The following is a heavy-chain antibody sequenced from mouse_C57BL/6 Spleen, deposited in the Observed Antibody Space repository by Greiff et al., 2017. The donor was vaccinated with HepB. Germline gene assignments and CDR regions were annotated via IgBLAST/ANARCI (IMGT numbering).Heavy chain of an antibody. CDR2: INPNNGGT. Sequence: EVQLQQSGPELVKPGASVKIPCKASGYTFTDYNMDWVKQSHGKSLEWIGDINPNNGGTIYNQKFKGKATLTVDKSSSTAYMELRSLTSEDTAVYYCARGNWHGSRTLFAYWGQGTLVTVSA. CDR3: ARGNWHGSRTLFAY. J-gene: IGHJ3*01. D-gene: IGHD1-1*01. CDR1: GYTFTDYN. V-gene: IGHV1-18*01.